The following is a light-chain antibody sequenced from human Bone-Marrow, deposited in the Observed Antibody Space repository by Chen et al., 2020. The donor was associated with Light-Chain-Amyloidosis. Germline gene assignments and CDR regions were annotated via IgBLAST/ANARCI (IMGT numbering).Light chain of an antibody. J-gene: IGKJ2*01. Sequence: EIVLTQSPGTLSLSPGESATLSCRASQSVSSSSLAWYQQKPGQAPRLLIYGAYTGATGIPDRFRGSGSGMDFTLAISRLEPEDFAVYHCQQYGDTPYTFGQGTKLEIK. V-gene: IGKV3-20*01. CDR2: GAY. CDR1: QSVSSSS. CDR3: QQYGDTPYT.